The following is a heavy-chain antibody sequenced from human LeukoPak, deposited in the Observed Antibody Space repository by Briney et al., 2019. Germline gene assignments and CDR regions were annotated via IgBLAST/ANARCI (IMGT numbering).Heavy chain of an antibody. Sequence: SETLSLTCTVSGGSISSYYWSWIRQPPGKGLEWIGYIYYSGSTNYNPSLKSRVTISVDTSKNQFSLKLSSVTAADTAVYYCARSAGIADAFDIWGQGTMVTVSS. D-gene: IGHD2-15*01. J-gene: IGHJ3*02. CDR2: IYYSGST. CDR3: ARSAGIADAFDI. V-gene: IGHV4-59*08. CDR1: GGSISSYY.